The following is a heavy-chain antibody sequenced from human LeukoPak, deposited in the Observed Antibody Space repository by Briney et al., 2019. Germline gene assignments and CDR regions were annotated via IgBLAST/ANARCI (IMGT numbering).Heavy chain of an antibody. Sequence: PGGSLRLSCAASGFTFSSYWMHWVRQAPGKGLVWVSRINTDGSSTSYADSVKGRFTISRDNAKNTLYLQMNSLRAEDTAVYYCARLLSGTYYYFDYWGQGTLVTVSS. V-gene: IGHV3-74*01. CDR3: ARLLSGTYYYFDY. CDR2: INTDGSST. CDR1: GFTFSSYW. D-gene: IGHD1-26*01. J-gene: IGHJ4*02.